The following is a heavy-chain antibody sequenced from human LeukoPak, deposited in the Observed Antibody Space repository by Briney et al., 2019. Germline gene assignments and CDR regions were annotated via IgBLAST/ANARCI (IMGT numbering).Heavy chain of an antibody. D-gene: IGHD3-16*01. CDR1: GFTFSDSW. CDR3: ATYTHWVAGDV. Sequence: GSLRLSCAASGFTFSDSWMSWVRQAPGKGLEWVANMNQDGSARDYVDSVKGRFTISRDNARNSLYLQMSSLRAEDTAVYYCATYTHWVAGDVWGQGTTVTVSS. CDR2: MNQDGSAR. J-gene: IGHJ6*02. V-gene: IGHV3-7*01.